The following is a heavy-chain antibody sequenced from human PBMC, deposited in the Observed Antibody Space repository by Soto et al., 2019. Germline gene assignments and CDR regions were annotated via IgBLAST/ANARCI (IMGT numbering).Heavy chain of an antibody. V-gene: IGHV4-34*01. CDR3: GRAFWKSCSGGSCYYFDY. CDR2: INHSGST. J-gene: IGHJ4*02. CDR1: GGSFSGYY. Sequence: PSETLSLTCAVYGGSFSGYYWSLIRQPPGKGLEWIGEINHSGSTNYNPSLKIRVTISVDTSKNQFSLKLSSVTAADTAVYYCGRAFWKSCSGGSCYYFDYWGQGTPVTVSS. D-gene: IGHD2-15*01.